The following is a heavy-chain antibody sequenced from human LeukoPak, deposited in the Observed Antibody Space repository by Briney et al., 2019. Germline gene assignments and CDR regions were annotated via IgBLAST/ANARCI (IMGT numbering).Heavy chain of an antibody. V-gene: IGHV4-61*01. J-gene: IGHJ4*02. CDR1: GGSVSSGSYY. CDR3: ARAPVTVTTTGPSYFDY. D-gene: IGHD4-17*01. Sequence: SETLSLTCTVSGGSVSSGSYYWSWIRQPPGKGLEWIGYIYYSGSTNYNPSLKSRVTISVDTSKNQFSLKLSSVTAADTAVYYCARAPVTVTTTGPSYFDYWGQGTLVTVSS. CDR2: IYYSGST.